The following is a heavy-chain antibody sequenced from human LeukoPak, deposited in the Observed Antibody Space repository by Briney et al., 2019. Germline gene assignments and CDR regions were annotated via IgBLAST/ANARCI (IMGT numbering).Heavy chain of an antibody. CDR1: GYSFTDYF. Sequence: ASVKVSCKASGYSFTDYFMHWVRQAPGQGLEWMGWIDSKNADTKFAQKFQGRVTMSRDTSMTTVYMQLNTVRSDDTAIYYCARGNDFWSGSYDGFDVWGQGTMVTLSS. V-gene: IGHV1-2*02. CDR3: ARGNDFWSGSYDGFDV. CDR2: IDSKNADT. J-gene: IGHJ3*01. D-gene: IGHD3-3*01.